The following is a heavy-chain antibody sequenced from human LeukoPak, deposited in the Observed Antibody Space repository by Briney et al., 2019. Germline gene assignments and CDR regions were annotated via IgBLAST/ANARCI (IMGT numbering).Heavy chain of an antibody. CDR3: AKDRVYFGVGSPDNWFDR. Sequence: GGSLRVSCEASGFTFTKYAVHWVRQAPGKGLLEWVAVVWYDGRRKYYGDSVKGRFTISRDNSKSTVYLQMNSLRGEDTAVYYCAKDRVYFGVGSPDNWFDRWGQGTLVIVSS. D-gene: IGHD3-3*01. V-gene: IGHV3-33*06. CDR2: VWYDGRRK. CDR1: GFTFTKYA. J-gene: IGHJ5*02.